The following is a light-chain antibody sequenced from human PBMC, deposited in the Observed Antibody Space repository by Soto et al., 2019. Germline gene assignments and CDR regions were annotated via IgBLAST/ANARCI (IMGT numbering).Light chain of an antibody. CDR3: QQYDNSPIT. V-gene: IGKV3-20*01. Sequence: EIVLTQSPGTLSLSPAERATPSCRASQSVSSSYLAWYQQKPGQAPRLLIYGASSRATGIPDRFSGTGSETDFTLTISRLEPEDFAVYYCQQYDNSPITFGQGTRLEIK. CDR1: QSVSSSY. J-gene: IGKJ5*01. CDR2: GAS.